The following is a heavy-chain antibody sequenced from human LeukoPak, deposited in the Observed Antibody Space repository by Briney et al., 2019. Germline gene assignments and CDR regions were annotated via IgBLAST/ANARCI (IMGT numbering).Heavy chain of an antibody. CDR2: IISSSSYI. V-gene: IGHV3-21*01. CDR3: ARDSPNKVGTIEAFDI. D-gene: IGHD5-12*01. CDR1: GFPLSSYS. J-gene: IGHJ3*02. Sequence: GGSLTLSCAASGFPLSSYSVNWVRQAPGRGLEWVSSIISSSSYIYYADSVKGRFTISRDNAKNSLYPQMNSLRAEDTAVYYCARDSPNKVGTIEAFDIWGQGTMVTVSS.